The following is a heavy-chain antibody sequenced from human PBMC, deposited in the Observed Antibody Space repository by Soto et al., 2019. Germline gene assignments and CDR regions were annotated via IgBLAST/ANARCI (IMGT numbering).Heavy chain of an antibody. CDR2: IWYDGSNK. CDR3: ARDLRIAVAGAEYFQH. CDR1: GFIFSSYG. Sequence: GGSLRLSCAASGFIFSSYGMHWVRQAPGKGLEWVAVIWYDGSNKYYADSVKGRFTISRDNSKNTLYLQMNSLRAEDTAVYYCARDLRIAVAGAEYFQHWGQGTLVTVSS. D-gene: IGHD6-19*01. V-gene: IGHV3-33*01. J-gene: IGHJ1*01.